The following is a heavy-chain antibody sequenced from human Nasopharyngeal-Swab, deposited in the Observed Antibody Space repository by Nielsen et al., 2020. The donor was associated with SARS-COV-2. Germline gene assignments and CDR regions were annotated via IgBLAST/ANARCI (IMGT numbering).Heavy chain of an antibody. CDR3: AKDRGDFWSGYYPSFAY. J-gene: IGHJ4*02. CDR2: ISSSSSYI. D-gene: IGHD3-3*01. V-gene: IGHV3-21*04. CDR1: GFTFSSYS. Sequence: GGSLRLSCAASGFTFSSYSMNWVRQAPGKGLEWVSSISSSSSYIYYADSVKGRYTISRDNSKKTLYLQMNSLRAEDTAVYYCAKDRGDFWSGYYPSFAYWGQGTLVTVSS.